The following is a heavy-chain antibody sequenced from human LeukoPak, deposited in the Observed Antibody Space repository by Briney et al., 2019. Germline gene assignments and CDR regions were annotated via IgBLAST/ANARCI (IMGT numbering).Heavy chain of an antibody. J-gene: IGHJ4*02. CDR2: IYYSGST. D-gene: IGHD2-2*02. V-gene: IGHV4-31*03. CDR1: GGPISSGGYY. Sequence: SETLSLTCTVSGGPISSGGYYWSWIRQHPGKGLEWIGYIYYSGSTYYNPSLKSRVTISVDTSKNQFSLKLSSVTAADTAVYYCARTDLGYCSSTSCYRSVFDYWGQGTLVTVSS. CDR3: ARTDLGYCSSTSCYRSVFDY.